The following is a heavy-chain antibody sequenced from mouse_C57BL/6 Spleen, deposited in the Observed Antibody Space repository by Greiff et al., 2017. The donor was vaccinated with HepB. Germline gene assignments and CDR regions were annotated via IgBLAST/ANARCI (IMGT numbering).Heavy chain of an antibody. J-gene: IGHJ4*01. V-gene: IGHV5-17*01. CDR3: ARGDYYAMDY. Sequence: EVPVVASGGGLVKPGGSLQLSCAASGFTFSDYGMHLVRLSPATGLEWVAYISSVSSTIYYADTVKGRFTISRDNVKNTLFLQMTSLRSEDTAMYYCARGDYYAMDYWGQGTSVTVSS. CDR2: ISSVSSTI. CDR1: GFTFSDYG.